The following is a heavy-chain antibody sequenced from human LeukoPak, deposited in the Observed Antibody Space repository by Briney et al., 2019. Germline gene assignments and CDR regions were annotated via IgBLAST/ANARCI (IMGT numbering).Heavy chain of an antibody. Sequence: GGSLRLSCAASGFTFDNYAMSWVRQSPGKGLEWVALISGSGGSKYYAHSAKVRFTISRDNSKNTLYLQMNRLRVDDTAVYYCAQVFGCVRGDYYFWGQGTLVTVSS. D-gene: IGHD3-10*01. V-gene: IGHV3-23*01. CDR3: AQVFGCVRGDYYF. CDR2: ISGSGGSK. CDR1: GFTFDNYA. J-gene: IGHJ4*02.